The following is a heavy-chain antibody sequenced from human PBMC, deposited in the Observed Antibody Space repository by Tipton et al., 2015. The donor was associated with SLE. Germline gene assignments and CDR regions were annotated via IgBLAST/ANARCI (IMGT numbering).Heavy chain of an antibody. CDR2: ISSRSSYI. J-gene: IGHJ5*02. CDR1: GFSFGSYS. Sequence: GSLRLSCAASGFSFGSYSMNWIRQAPGKGLEWVSSISSRSSYIYYRDSVKGRFTISRDNAKNLLYLQMNSLRAEDTAVYYCARVHILAAGTDNSFDPWGQGTLVTVSS. V-gene: IGHV3-21*03. CDR3: ARVHILAAGTDNSFDP. D-gene: IGHD6-13*01.